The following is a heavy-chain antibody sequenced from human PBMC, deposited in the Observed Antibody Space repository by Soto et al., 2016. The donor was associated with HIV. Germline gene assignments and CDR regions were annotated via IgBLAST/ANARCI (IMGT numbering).Heavy chain of an antibody. CDR2: IIPLFGSP. Sequence: QVQLVQSGPEVKKPGSSVRVSCKTSGGTFNSYAISWVRQAPGQGLEWMGGIIPLFGSPKYAQKFQGRVTITADESTSTAYMELRSLRSEDTAVYYCARDLEMATAYYFYYYMDVWGKGTAVTVS. CDR3: ARDLEMATAYYFYYYMDV. D-gene: IGHD5-18*01. J-gene: IGHJ6*03. V-gene: IGHV1-69*12. CDR1: GGTFNSYA.